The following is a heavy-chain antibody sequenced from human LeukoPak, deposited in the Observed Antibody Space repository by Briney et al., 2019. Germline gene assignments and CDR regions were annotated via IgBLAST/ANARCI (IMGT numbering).Heavy chain of an antibody. Sequence: SETLSLTCAVYGGSFSGYYWSWIRHPPGKGLEWIGEINHSGSTNYNPSLKSRVTISVDTSKNQFSLKLSSVTAADTAVYYCARGREELVVPAYYFDYWGQGTLVTVSS. CDR1: GGSFSGYY. CDR2: INHSGST. CDR3: ARGREELVVPAYYFDY. D-gene: IGHD2-2*01. V-gene: IGHV4-34*01. J-gene: IGHJ4*02.